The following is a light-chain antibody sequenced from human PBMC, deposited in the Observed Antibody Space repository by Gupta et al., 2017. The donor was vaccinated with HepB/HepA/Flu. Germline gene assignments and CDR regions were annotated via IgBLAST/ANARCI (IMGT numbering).Light chain of an antibody. CDR2: GAS. J-gene: IGKJ1*01. CDR3: QQYGSSPGT. CDR1: QSVSSSY. Sequence: DIVLTQSPGTLSLSPGERATLSGRASQSVSSSYLAWYQQKPGQAPRLLIYGASSRATGIPDRFSGSGSGTDFTLTISRLEPEDFAVYYCQQYGSSPGTFGQGTKVEIK. V-gene: IGKV3-20*01.